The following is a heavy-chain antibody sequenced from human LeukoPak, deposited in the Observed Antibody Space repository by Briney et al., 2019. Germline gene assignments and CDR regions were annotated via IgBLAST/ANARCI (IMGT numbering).Heavy chain of an antibody. V-gene: IGHV1-18*01. D-gene: IGHD2-2*01. Sequence: GASVKVSCKASGYTFTSYGISWVRQAPGQGLEWMGWISAYNGNTNYAQKLQGRVTMTTDTSTSTAYMELRSLRSDDTAVYYCARDRLGYCSSTSCYPFDYWGQGTLITVSS. CDR3: ARDRLGYCSSTSCYPFDY. CDR1: GYTFTSYG. CDR2: ISAYNGNT. J-gene: IGHJ4*02.